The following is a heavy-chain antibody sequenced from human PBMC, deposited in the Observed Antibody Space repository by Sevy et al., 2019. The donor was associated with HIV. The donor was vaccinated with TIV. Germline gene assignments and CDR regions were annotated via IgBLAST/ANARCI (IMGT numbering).Heavy chain of an antibody. CDR1: GGTFSSYG. V-gene: IGHV1-69*19. CDR2: IIPILGTV. D-gene: IGHD6-19*01. Sequence: KISCKASGGTFSSYGISWVRQAPGQGLEWMGGIIPILGTVNYAQKFQGRVTITADESTKTAYMELSSLRSEDTAVHYCARGGVNGWYYFDYWGQETLVTVSS. J-gene: IGHJ4*02. CDR3: ARGGVNGWYYFDY.